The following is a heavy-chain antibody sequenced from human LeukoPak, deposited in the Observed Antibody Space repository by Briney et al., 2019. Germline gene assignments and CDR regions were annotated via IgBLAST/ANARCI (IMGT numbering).Heavy chain of an antibody. CDR2: ISAYNGNT. V-gene: IGHV1-18*01. CDR1: GDTFSSFA. CDR3: ARDRTYYYDSSGYYGPRYWFDP. J-gene: IGHJ5*02. Sequence: ASVKVSCKASGDTFSSFAVSWVRQAPGQGLEWMGWISAYNGNTNYAQKLQGRVTMTTDTSTSTAYMELRSLRSDDTAVYYCARDRTYYYDSSGYYGPRYWFDPWGQGTLVTVSS. D-gene: IGHD3-22*01.